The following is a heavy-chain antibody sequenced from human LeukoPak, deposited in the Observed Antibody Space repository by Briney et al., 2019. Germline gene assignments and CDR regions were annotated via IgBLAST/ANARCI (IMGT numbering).Heavy chain of an antibody. CDR2: ISAYNGNT. V-gene: IGHV1-18*01. J-gene: IGHJ4*02. CDR1: GYTFTSYG. D-gene: IGHD3-10*01. CDR3: ARASGNFSYYGSGRGGPRAYYFDY. Sequence: GASVKVSCKASGYTFTSYGISWVRQAPGQGLEWMGWISAYNGNTNYAQKLQGRVTMTTDTSTSTAYMELRSLRSDDTAVYYCARASGNFSYYGSGRGGPRAYYFDYWGQGTLVTVSS.